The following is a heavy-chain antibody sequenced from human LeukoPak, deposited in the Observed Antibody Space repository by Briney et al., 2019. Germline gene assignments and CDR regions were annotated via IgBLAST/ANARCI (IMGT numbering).Heavy chain of an antibody. V-gene: IGHV4-4*07. CDR3: ARDVVVPATANYYHYYYYMDV. Sequence: PSETLSLTCTVSGGPISSYYWSWIRQPAGKGLEWIGRIYSSGSTNYNPSLKSRVTMSVDTSKNQFSLKLSSVTAADTAVYYCARDVVVPATANYYHYYYYMDVWGKGTAVTVSS. D-gene: IGHD2-2*01. J-gene: IGHJ6*03. CDR1: GGPISSYY. CDR2: IYSSGST.